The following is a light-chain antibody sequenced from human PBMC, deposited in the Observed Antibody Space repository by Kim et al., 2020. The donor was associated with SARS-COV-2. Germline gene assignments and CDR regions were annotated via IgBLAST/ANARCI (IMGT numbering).Light chain of an antibody. V-gene: IGLV2-11*01. CDR1: SSDVGGYNY. J-gene: IGLJ2*01. CDR3: CSYAGSYTHVV. Sequence: QSALTQPRSVSGSPGQSVTISCTGTSSDVGGYNYVSWYQQHPGKAPKLMIYDVSKRPSGVPDRFSGSKSGNTASLTISGLQAEDEADYYCCSYAGSYTHVVFGLGTQLTVL. CDR2: DVS.